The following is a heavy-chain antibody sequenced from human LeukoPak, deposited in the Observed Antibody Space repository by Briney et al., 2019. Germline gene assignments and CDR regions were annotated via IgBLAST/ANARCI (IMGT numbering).Heavy chain of an antibody. CDR1: GYSFTSYW. J-gene: IGHJ4*02. Sequence: KYGESLKISCKGSGYSFTSYWIGWVRQTPGKGLEWMGIIYPGDSDTRYSPSFQGQVTISADKYISTAYLQWSSLKASDTAMYYCARASGAWKDYFDYWGQGTLVTVSS. V-gene: IGHV5-51*01. CDR2: IYPGDSDT. D-gene: IGHD1-1*01. CDR3: ARASGAWKDYFDY.